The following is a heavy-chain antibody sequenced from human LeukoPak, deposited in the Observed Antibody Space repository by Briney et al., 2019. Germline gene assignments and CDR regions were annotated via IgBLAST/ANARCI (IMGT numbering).Heavy chain of an antibody. CDR3: AIDKNWNYGLDY. CDR2: VYYSGSA. J-gene: IGHJ4*02. Sequence: SETLSLTCTGSGGSITNFRDFWGWVRQPPGKGLEWIGHVYYSGSAYYNPSLKSRATILVDMSKNQFSLKLTAVTATDTAVYYCAIDKNWNYGLDYWGQGTLVTVSS. V-gene: IGHV4-39*02. CDR1: GGSITNFRDF. D-gene: IGHD1-7*01.